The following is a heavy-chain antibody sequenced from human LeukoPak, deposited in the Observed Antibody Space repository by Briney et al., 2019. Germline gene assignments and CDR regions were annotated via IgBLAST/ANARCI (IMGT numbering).Heavy chain of an antibody. D-gene: IGHD3-22*01. J-gene: IGHJ2*01. Sequence: GSLRLSCAASGFTFSSYSINWVRQAPGKGLEWIGEINHSGSTNYNPSLKSRVTISVDTSKNQFSLKLSSVTAADTAVYYCARSFQRRRYYYDSSGYSLWYFDLWGRGTLVTVSS. CDR3: ARSFQRRRYYYDSSGYSLWYFDL. CDR2: INHSGST. V-gene: IGHV4-34*01. CDR1: GFTFSSYS.